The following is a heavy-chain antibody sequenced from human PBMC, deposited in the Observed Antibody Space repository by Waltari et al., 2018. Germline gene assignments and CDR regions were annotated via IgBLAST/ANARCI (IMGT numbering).Heavy chain of an antibody. CDR2: INHSGST. CDR3: VLGFRRYFDY. D-gene: IGHD7-27*01. V-gene: IGHV4-34*01. Sequence: QVQLQQWGAGLLKPSETLSLPCSVYGGSFSGYYWSWIRQPPGKGLEWIGEINHSGSTNYNPSLKSRVTISVDTSKNQFSLKLSSVTAADTAVYYCVLGFRRYFDYWGQGTLVTGSS. J-gene: IGHJ4*02. CDR1: GGSFSGYY.